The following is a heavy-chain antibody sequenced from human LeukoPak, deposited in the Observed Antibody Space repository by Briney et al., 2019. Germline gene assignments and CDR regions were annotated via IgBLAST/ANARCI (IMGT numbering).Heavy chain of an antibody. V-gene: IGHV4-30-2*01. CDR3: ARLQAARPGWFDP. Sequence: SQTLSLTCTVSGGSISSGGYYWSWIRQPPGKGLEWIGYIYHSGSTYYNPSLKSRVTISVDRSKNQFSLKLSSVTAADTAVYYCARLQAARPGWFDPWGQGTLVTVSS. CDR1: GGSISSGGYY. J-gene: IGHJ5*02. CDR2: IYHSGST. D-gene: IGHD6-6*01.